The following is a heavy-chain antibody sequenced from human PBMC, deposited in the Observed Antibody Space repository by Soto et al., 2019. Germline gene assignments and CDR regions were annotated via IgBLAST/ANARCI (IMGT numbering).Heavy chain of an antibody. CDR3: ARDHNLTYDILTGSYNFLEVPSHYYGMDF. Sequence: GGSLRLSCAASGFTFSSYSMNWVRQAPGKGLEWVSSISSSSSYIYYADSVKGRFTISRDNAKNSLYLQMNSLRAEDTAVYYCARDHNLTYDILTGSYNFLEVPSHYYGMDFWGQGTTVTVSS. D-gene: IGHD3-9*01. J-gene: IGHJ6*02. CDR2: ISSSSSYI. V-gene: IGHV3-21*01. CDR1: GFTFSSYS.